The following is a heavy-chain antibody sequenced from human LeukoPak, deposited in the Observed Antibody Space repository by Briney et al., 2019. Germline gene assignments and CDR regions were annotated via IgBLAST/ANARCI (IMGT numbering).Heavy chain of an antibody. J-gene: IGHJ4*02. Sequence: GGSLRLSCAASGFTFANYDISWVRQAPGKGLQWVSAIGGSDYRTYYADSAKGRLTISRDNSKNTLYLQMNSLRAEDTAVYYCAKSYGDYKYGFDYWGQGTLVTVSS. V-gene: IGHV3-23*01. D-gene: IGHD4-17*01. CDR3: AKSYGDYKYGFDY. CDR2: IGGSDYRT. CDR1: GFTFANYD.